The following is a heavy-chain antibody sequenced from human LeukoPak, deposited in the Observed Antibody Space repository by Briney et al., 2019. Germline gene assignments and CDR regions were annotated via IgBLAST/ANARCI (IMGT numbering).Heavy chain of an antibody. CDR3: ARLHYQGIAVAGAHY. V-gene: IGHV5-51*01. Sequence: GESLKISCKGSGYSFTSYWIGWVRQMPGKGLEWMGIIYPGDSDTRYSPSFQGQVTISADKSISTAYLQWSSLKASDTAMYYCARLHYQGIAVAGAHYWGQGTLVTVSS. CDR1: GYSFTSYW. J-gene: IGHJ4*02. CDR2: IYPGDSDT. D-gene: IGHD6-19*01.